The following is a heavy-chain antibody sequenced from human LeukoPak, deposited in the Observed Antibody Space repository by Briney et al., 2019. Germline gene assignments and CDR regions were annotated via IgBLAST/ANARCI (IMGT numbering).Heavy chain of an antibody. CDR2: IKSKTDGGTT. Sequence: EGSLRLSCAASGFTFSNAWMSWVRQAPGKGLEWVGRIKSKTDGGTTDYAAPVKGRFTISRDDSKNMLYLQMNSLKTEDTAVYYCTTVLRTTYYYGMDVWGQGTTVTVSS. CDR1: GFTFSNAW. D-gene: IGHD1-7*01. J-gene: IGHJ6*02. CDR3: TTVLRTTYYYGMDV. V-gene: IGHV3-15*01.